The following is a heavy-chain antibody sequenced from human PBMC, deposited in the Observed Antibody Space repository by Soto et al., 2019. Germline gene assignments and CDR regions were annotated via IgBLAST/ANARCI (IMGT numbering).Heavy chain of an antibody. Sequence: PSEILSLTCAVYGGSFSGYYWSWIRQPPGKGLEWIGEINHSGSTNYNPSLKSRVTISVDTSKNQFSLKLSSVTAADTAVYYCARWAYCSGGSCYSTPALDYWGQGTLVTVSS. CDR1: GGSFSGYY. CDR2: INHSGST. D-gene: IGHD2-15*01. J-gene: IGHJ4*02. V-gene: IGHV4-34*01. CDR3: ARWAYCSGGSCYSTPALDY.